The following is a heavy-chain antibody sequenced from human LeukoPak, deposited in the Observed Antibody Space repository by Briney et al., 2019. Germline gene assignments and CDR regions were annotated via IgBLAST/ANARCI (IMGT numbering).Heavy chain of an antibody. CDR2: ISSSGSTI. J-gene: IGHJ6*03. CDR3: ARDYGDYEPGRHHYYYYYMDV. Sequence: PGGSLRLSCAASGFTFSSYEMNWVRQAPGKGLKWVSYISSSGSTIYYADSVKGRFTISRDNAKNSLYLQMNSLRAEETAVYYCARDYGDYEPGRHHYYYYYMDVWGKGTTVTVSS. D-gene: IGHD4-17*01. V-gene: IGHV3-48*03. CDR1: GFTFSSYE.